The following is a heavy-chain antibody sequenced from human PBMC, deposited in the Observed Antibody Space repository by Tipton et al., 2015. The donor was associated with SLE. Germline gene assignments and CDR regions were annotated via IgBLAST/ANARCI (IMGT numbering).Heavy chain of an antibody. CDR3: ARVLTDYYGMDV. D-gene: IGHD3-9*01. V-gene: IGHV1-18*01. J-gene: IGHJ6*02. Sequence: QSGAEVKKPGASVRVSCKASGYIFANYGITWVRQAPGQGLEWMGWISGSDGNTNYPQKFQGRVTITRDTSASTAYMELSSLRSEDTAVYYCARVLTDYYGMDVWGQGTTVTVSS. CDR2: ISGSDGNT. CDR1: GYIFANYG.